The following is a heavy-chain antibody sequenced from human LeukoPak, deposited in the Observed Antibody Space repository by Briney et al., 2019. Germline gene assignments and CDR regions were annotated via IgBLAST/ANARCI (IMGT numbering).Heavy chain of an antibody. CDR3: ARGYSSSWYDYFDY. CDR1: GGSISSSSYY. CDR2: IYYSGST. Sequence: SETLSLACPVSGGSISSSSYYWGWIRQPPAKGLEWIWRIYYSGSTYYNPSLKSRVTISVDTSKNQCSLKLGSVTAADTAVYYCARGYSSSWYDYFDYWGQGTLVTVSS. J-gene: IGHJ4*02. D-gene: IGHD6-13*01. V-gene: IGHV4-39*07.